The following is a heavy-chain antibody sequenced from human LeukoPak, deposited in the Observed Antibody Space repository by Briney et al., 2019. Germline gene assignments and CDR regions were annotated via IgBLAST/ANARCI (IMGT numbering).Heavy chain of an antibody. CDR2: IYHSGST. CDR3: ARDLLDYDFWSGYSGGMDV. D-gene: IGHD3-3*01. V-gene: IGHV4-30-2*01. Sequence: SETLSLTCTVSGGSISSGGYYWSWIRQHPGKGLEWIGYIYHSGSTYYNPSLKSRVTISVDRSKNQFSLKLSSVTAADTAVYYCARDLLDYDFWSGYSGGMDVWGQGTTVTVSS. CDR1: GGSISSGGYY. J-gene: IGHJ6*02.